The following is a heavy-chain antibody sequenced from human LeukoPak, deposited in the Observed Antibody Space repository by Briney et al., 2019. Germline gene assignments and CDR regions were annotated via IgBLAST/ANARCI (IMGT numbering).Heavy chain of an antibody. CDR2: IYYSGST. Sequence: SSETLSLTCTVSGGSISSSSYYWGWIRQPPGKGLEWIGSIYYSGSTYYNPSLKSRVTISVDTSKNQFSLKLDSVTAADTAVYYCARSTLLRYFDWLFFDYWGQGTLVTVSS. D-gene: IGHD3-9*01. V-gene: IGHV4-39*01. CDR1: GGSISSSSYY. J-gene: IGHJ4*02. CDR3: ARSTLLRYFDWLFFDY.